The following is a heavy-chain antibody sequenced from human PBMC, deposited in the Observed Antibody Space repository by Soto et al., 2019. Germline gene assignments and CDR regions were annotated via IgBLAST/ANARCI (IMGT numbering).Heavy chain of an antibody. CDR3: AKDPDVLRFLEWLSPFDY. J-gene: IGHJ4*02. D-gene: IGHD3-3*01. CDR2: ISGSGGST. V-gene: IGHV3-23*01. CDR1: GFTFSSYA. Sequence: EVQLLESGGGLVQPGGSLRLSCAASGFTFSSYAMSWVRQAPGKGLEWVSAISGSGGSTYYADSVKGRFTISRDNSKNTLYLQMNSLRAEDTAVYYCAKDPDVLRFLEWLSPFDYWGQGTLFTVSS.